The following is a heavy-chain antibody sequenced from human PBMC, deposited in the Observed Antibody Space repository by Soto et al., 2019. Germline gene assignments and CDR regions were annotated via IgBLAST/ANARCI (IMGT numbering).Heavy chain of an antibody. Sequence: QVQLVQSGAEVREPGSSWKVSCKAPGGANLGDSRTTWLRGAPGKGLEWMGGIIPKLGSANYAQKFQGRVTITADESTNSVYMELRSLRSDDTAVYYCARGGEGYNFGAVYWGQGTPVTVSS. J-gene: IGHJ4*02. V-gene: IGHV1-69*01. CDR3: ARGGEGYNFGAVY. D-gene: IGHD5-12*01. CDR1: GGANLGDSR. CDR2: IIPKLGSA.